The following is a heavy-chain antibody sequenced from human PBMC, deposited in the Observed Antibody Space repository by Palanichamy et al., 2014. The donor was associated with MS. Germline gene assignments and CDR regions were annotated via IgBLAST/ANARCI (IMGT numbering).Heavy chain of an antibody. Sequence: EGQLVESEGDLVEPGGSLRLSCAASGFSFTHAWMSWVRQGPGKGLEWIGLIKAKSDGGTTDFPAPVRDRFTISRDDSTNTVYLQMKSLKTEDTGMYFCAHLGSGWYVLDWGQGTLVTVSS. CDR2: IKAKSDGGTT. V-gene: IGHV3-15*01. J-gene: IGHJ4*02. D-gene: IGHD6-19*01. CDR1: GFSFTHAW. CDR3: AHLGSGWYVLD.